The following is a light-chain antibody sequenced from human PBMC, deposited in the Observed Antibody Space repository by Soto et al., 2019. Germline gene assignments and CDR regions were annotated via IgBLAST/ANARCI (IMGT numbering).Light chain of an antibody. Sequence: EIVLTQSPATLSLSPGGRATLSCRASQSVSSYLAWYQQKPGQAPRLLIYYISTRATGIPARFSGSGSGTESTLTINSLPSEDSAVYYCQQHNQWPITFAQGIRLEIK. J-gene: IGKJ5*01. CDR1: QSVSSY. CDR3: QQHNQWPIT. V-gene: IGKV3-11*01. CDR2: YIS.